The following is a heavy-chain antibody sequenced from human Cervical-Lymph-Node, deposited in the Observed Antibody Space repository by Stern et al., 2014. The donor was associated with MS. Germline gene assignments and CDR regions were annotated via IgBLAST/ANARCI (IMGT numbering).Heavy chain of an antibody. CDR3: ARLTYGDYMFDY. D-gene: IGHD4-17*01. J-gene: IGHJ4*02. Sequence: SGPVLVKPTETLTLTCTVSGFSLSHSRMGVSWIRQPPGKALEWLAHIFSNDEKSYSASLRSRLTISKDSSKSQVVLTMTNMDPLDTATYYCARLTYGDYMFDYWGQGTLVTVSS. CDR1: GFSLSHSRMG. V-gene: IGHV2-26*01. CDR2: IFSNDEK.